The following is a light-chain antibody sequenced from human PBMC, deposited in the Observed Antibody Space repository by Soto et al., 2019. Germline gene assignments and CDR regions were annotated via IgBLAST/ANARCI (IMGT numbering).Light chain of an antibody. Sequence: EIVLTQSPGTLSLSPGERATLSCRASQSVSSSYLAWYQQKPGQAPRLLIYGASSRATGIPDRFSGSGSGTDFTLTISRLEPEDFAVYYCQQYSSPWTFGKGTKVEIK. V-gene: IGKV3-20*01. CDR3: QQYSSPWT. J-gene: IGKJ1*01. CDR2: GAS. CDR1: QSVSSSY.